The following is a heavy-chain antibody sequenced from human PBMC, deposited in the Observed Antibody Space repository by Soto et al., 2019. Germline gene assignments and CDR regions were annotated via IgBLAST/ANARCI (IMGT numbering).Heavy chain of an antibody. D-gene: IGHD2-2*01. J-gene: IGHJ5*02. CDR2: ISTYNGNT. CDR3: ARDPCSSASCYLRYFDA. Sequence: ASVKVSCKASGYTFTSYGISWVRQAPGEGLEWVGWISTYNGNTKYAQKVQGRVTMTTDTSTNTAYMEVRSLRSDDTAVYYCARDPCSSASCYLRYFDAWGRGTLVTVSS. CDR1: GYTFTSYG. V-gene: IGHV1-18*01.